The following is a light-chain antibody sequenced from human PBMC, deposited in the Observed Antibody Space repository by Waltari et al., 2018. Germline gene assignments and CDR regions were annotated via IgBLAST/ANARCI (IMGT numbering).Light chain of an antibody. CDR3: SSYRTSSTFV. V-gene: IGLV2-14*01. CDR1: SSDVGGYNH. J-gene: IGLJ1*01. Sequence: QSALTQPASVSGSPGQSITISCTGTSSDVGGYNHVSWFQQTPGKAPKLLLYDVTTRPLGVSNRYSGSKSGNTASLTISGLQAEDEAVYYCSSYRTSSTFVFGPGTKVTVL. CDR2: DVT.